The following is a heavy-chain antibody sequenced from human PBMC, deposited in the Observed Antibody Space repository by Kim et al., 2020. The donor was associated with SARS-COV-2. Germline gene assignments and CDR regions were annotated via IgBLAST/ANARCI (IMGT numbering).Heavy chain of an antibody. J-gene: IGHJ6*02. D-gene: IGHD2-2*01. Sequence: SLKGRVTISVDTSKNQFSLKLSSVPAADTAVYYCARGVVPAAMPYYGMDVWGQGTTVTVSS. V-gene: IGHV4-4*08. CDR3: ARGVVPAAMPYYGMDV.